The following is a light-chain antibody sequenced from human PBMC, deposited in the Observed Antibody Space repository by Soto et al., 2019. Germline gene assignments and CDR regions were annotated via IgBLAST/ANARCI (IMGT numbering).Light chain of an antibody. V-gene: IGKV3-15*01. CDR1: QSVNLK. CDR2: GAS. J-gene: IGKJ3*01. Sequence: EIMMTQSQGTLSVSPEEGATLYCTAGQSVNLKLAWYQQKPGQPHSLLLYGASTRSTGIPVRFRGSGSGTEFTLTISSLQSEDSGVYYCHQYNSWPRGTFGPGTKVEIK. CDR3: HQYNSWPRGT.